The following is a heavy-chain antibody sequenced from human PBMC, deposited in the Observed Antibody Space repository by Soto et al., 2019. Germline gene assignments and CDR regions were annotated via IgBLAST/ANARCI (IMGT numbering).Heavy chain of an antibody. V-gene: IGHV4-31*03. CDR1: GDSISSSSYY. Sequence: PSETLSLTCSVSGDSISSSSYYWGWIRQHPGQGLEWIGYINDSGSTFYNPSLKSRVTISVDTSKNQFSLKLTSVTAADTAVYYCARSSPNYYDSSGSPFAPWGQGTLVTVSS. D-gene: IGHD3-22*01. CDR3: ARSSPNYYDSSGSPFAP. CDR2: INDSGST. J-gene: IGHJ5*02.